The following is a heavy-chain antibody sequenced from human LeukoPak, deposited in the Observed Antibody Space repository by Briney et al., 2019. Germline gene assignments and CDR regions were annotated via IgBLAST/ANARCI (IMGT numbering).Heavy chain of an antibody. CDR1: GYTFTSNY. CDR2: INPTGGST. J-gene: IGHJ5*02. D-gene: IGHD5-24*01. Sequence: VASVKVSCKASGYTFTSNYTHWVRQAPGQGLEWMGVINPTGGSTSYAHKFQGRITLTRDMSTSTDYLELSSLRSDDAAVYYCARDISVRDAAWWFNPWGQGTLVTVSS. CDR3: ARDISVRDAAWWFNP. V-gene: IGHV1-46*01.